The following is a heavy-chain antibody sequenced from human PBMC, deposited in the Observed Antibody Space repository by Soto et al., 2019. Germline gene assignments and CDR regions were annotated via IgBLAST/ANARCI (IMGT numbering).Heavy chain of an antibody. CDR2: TYYRSKWYN. CDR3: AGQHQWLDS. J-gene: IGHJ4*02. D-gene: IGHD6-19*01. CDR1: GASVSSSSAA. V-gene: IGHV6-1*01. Sequence: ASETLSLTCAISGASVSSSSAAWNWIRQSPSRGLEWLGRTYYRSKWYNNYAISVKSRIIINPDTSKNQFSLQLNSVTPEDTAVYYCAGQHQWLDSWGQGTLVTVSS.